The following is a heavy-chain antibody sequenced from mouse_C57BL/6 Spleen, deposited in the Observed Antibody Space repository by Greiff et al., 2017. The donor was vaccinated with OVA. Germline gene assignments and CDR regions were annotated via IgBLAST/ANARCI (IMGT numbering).Heavy chain of an antibody. CDR1: GFTFSSYG. J-gene: IGHJ1*03. CDR2: ISSGGSYT. D-gene: IGHD1-1*01. V-gene: IGHV5-6*01. Sequence: EVHLVESGGDLVKPGGSLKLSCAASGFTFSSYGMSWVRQTPDKRLEWVATISSGGSYTYYPDSVKGRFTISRDNAKNTLYLQMSSLKSEDTAMYYCARHYGSSPYWYFDVWGTGTTVTVSS. CDR3: ARHYGSSPYWYFDV.